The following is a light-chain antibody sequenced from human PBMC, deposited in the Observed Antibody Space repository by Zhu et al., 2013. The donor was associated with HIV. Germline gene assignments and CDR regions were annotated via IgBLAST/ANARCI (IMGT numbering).Light chain of an antibody. CDR1: QNVGRNY. Sequence: EIVLTQSPGTLSLSPGERATLSCRASQNVGRNYLAWFQQKPGQAPRLLVYGASSRATGIPDRFSGSVSGTDFTLTISRLEPEDFAVYYCQQYGSSPWTFGQGTKVEIK. V-gene: IGKV3-20*01. J-gene: IGKJ1*01. CDR3: QQYGSSPWT. CDR2: GAS.